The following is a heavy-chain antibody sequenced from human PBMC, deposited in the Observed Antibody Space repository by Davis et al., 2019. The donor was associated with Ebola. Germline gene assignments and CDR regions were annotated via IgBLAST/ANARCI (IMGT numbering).Heavy chain of an antibody. D-gene: IGHD5-18*01. V-gene: IGHV1-46*01. Sequence: ASVKVSCKASGYTFTSYYMHWVRQAPGQGLEWMGIINPSGGSTSYAQKFQGRVTMTRDTSTSTIYMELGSLRSEDTAVYYCARDNSPHYYYGMDVWGQGTTATVSS. CDR3: ARDNSPHYYYGMDV. CDR2: INPSGGST. J-gene: IGHJ6*02. CDR1: GYTFTSYY.